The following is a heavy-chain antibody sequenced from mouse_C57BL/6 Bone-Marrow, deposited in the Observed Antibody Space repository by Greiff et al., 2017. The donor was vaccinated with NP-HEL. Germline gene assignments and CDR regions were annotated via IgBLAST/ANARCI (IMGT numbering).Heavy chain of an antibody. J-gene: IGHJ3*01. CDR3: ARDGDGYYPFAY. D-gene: IGHD2-3*01. CDR2: IDPSDSET. V-gene: IGHV1-52*01. CDR1: GYTFTSYW. Sequence: QVQLQQPGAELVRPGSSVKLSCKASGYTFTSYWMHWVKQRPIQGLEWIGNIDPSDSETHYNQKFKDKATLTVDKSSSTAYMQLSSLTSEDSAVYYCARDGDGYYPFAYWGQGTLVTVSA.